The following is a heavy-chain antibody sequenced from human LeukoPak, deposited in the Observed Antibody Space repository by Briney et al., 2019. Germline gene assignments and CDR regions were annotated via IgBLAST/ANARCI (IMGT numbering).Heavy chain of an antibody. V-gene: IGHV3-48*01. CDR2: ISSSSSTI. D-gene: IGHD3-16*02. J-gene: IGHJ4*02. CDR3: AGDSTNYVWGSYRLEPYFDY. CDR1: GFTFSSYS. Sequence: GGSLRLSCAASGFTFSSYSMNWVRQAPGKGLEWGSYISSSSSTIYYADSVKGGFTYSSDNAKNSLYLQMNSLRAEDTAVYYCAGDSTNYVWGSYRLEPYFDYWGQGTLVTVSS.